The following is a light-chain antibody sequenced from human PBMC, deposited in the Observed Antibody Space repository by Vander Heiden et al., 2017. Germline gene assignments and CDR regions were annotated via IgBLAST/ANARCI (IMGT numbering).Light chain of an antibody. V-gene: IGKV1-5*01. CDR2: DAS. CDR1: QSISSW. J-gene: IGKJ4*01. Sequence: DIQMTQSPSTLSASVGDRVTITCRASQSISSWLAWYQQKPGKAPKLLIYDASSLESGVPSRFSGSGSGTEFTLTISSLQPDDFATYYCQQDNSSPITFGGGTKVDIK. CDR3: QQDNSSPIT.